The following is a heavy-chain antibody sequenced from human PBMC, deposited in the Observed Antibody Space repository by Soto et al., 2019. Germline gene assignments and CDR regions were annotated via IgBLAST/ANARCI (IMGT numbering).Heavy chain of an antibody. J-gene: IGHJ4*02. CDR2: INPDGSRI. CDR3: VKDIR. V-gene: IGHV3-74*01. Sequence: LSCAASGFTFSNAWMYWVRQSPGKGPVWVSYINPDGSRIGYADSVKGRFTISRDNAKNTLYLQMNSLRVEDTAVYYCVKDIRWGRGTLVTVSS. CDR1: GFTFSNAW.